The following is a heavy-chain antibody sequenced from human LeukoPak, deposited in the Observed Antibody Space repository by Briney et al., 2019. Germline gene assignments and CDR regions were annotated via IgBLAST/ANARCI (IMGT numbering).Heavy chain of an antibody. V-gene: IGHV3-23*01. CDR3: AKDQHDFRSGYYPIDY. CDR2: ISGSGGST. J-gene: IGHJ4*02. Sequence: GGSLRLSCAASGFTFSSYAMSWVRQAPGKGLEWVSAISGSGGSTYYADSVKGRFTISRDNSKNTLYLQMNSLRAEDTAVYYCAKDQHDFRSGYYPIDYWGQGTLVTVSS. CDR1: GFTFSSYA. D-gene: IGHD3-3*01.